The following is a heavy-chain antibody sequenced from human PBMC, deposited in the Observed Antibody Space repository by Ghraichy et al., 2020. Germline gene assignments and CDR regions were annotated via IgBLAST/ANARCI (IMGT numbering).Heavy chain of an antibody. CDR3: ARVYDILTGYYYGGYADY. CDR1: GYTFTSYG. J-gene: IGHJ4*02. CDR2: ISAYNGNT. D-gene: IGHD3-9*01. Sequence: ASVKVSCKASGYTFTSYGISWVRQAPGQGLEWMGWISAYNGNTNYAQKLQGRVTMTTDTSTSTAYMELRSLRSDDTAVYYCARVYDILTGYYYGGYADYWGQGTLVTVSS. V-gene: IGHV1-18*01.